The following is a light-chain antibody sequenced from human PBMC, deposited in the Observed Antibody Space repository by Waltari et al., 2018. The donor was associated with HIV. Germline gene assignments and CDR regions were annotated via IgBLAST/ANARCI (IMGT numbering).Light chain of an antibody. V-gene: IGKV3D-11*01. J-gene: IGKJ4*01. CDR2: DAS. CDR1: QAVDYQ. Sequence: IVLTQSPATLSLSPGERATLSCRASQAVDYQLAWYQQKPGQAPRLLIYDASFRASGIPARFSGSGSAKDFTLTIDGLESEDFAVYYCQQGSSGLTFGGGTKVEIK. CDR3: QQGSSGLT.